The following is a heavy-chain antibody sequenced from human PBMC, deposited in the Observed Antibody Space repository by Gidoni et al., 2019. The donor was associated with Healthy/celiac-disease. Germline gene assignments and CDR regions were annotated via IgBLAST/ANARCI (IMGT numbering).Heavy chain of an antibody. CDR3: AREDLYYYDSSGYLIRDGYFDY. J-gene: IGHJ4*02. D-gene: IGHD3-22*01. CDR2: IKQDGSEK. CDR1: GFTFSSSW. Sequence: EVQLVESGGGLVQPGGSLRLSCAASGFTFSSSWLSWVRQAPGKGLEWVANIKQDGSEKYYVDSVKGRFTISRDNAKNSLYLQMNSLRAEDTAVYYCAREDLYYYDSSGYLIRDGYFDYWGQGTLVTVSS. V-gene: IGHV3-7*03.